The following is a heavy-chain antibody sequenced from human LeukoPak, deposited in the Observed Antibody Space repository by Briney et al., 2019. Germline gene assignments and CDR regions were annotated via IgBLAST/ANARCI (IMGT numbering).Heavy chain of an antibody. V-gene: IGHV1-24*01. CDR3: ATGRLGESFFDY. CDR2: FDPEGGET. Sequence: ASVKVSCKVSGYTLTELSMHWVRQAPGKGLEWMGGFDPEGGETIYAQKFQGRVTMTEDTSTDTAYMELSSLRSEDTAVYYCATGRLGESFFDYWGQGTLVTVSS. D-gene: IGHD3-10*01. J-gene: IGHJ4*02. CDR1: GYTLTELS.